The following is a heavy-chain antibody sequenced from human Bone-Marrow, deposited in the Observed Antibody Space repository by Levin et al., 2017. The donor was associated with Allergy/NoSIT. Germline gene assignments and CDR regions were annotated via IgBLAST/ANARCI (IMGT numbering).Heavy chain of an antibody. D-gene: IGHD2-15*01. CDR2: INKDGSDQ. CDR1: TSTFSNYY. V-gene: IGHV3-7*01. J-gene: IGHJ4*02. CDR3: ARHNWWRFDY. Sequence: PGGSLRLSCADSTSTFSNYYMTWVRQAPGKGLEWVATINKDGSDQHYVGSVKGRFTISRDNAKHSLYLQMNSLRAEDTAVYYCARHNWWRFDYWGQGTLVTVSS.